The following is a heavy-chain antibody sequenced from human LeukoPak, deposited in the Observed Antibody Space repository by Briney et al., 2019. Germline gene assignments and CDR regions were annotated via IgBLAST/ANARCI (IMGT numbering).Heavy chain of an antibody. Sequence: GGSLRLSCAGSGFTFSNNYMSWVRQAPGKGLEWVSIIYSGGSTYYADSVKGRFTISRDNSKNTLYLQMNSLRAEDTAVYYCARGRAWFDYWGQGTLVTVSS. V-gene: IGHV3-53*01. J-gene: IGHJ4*02. CDR2: IYSGGST. CDR1: GFTFSNNY. CDR3: ARGRAWFDY.